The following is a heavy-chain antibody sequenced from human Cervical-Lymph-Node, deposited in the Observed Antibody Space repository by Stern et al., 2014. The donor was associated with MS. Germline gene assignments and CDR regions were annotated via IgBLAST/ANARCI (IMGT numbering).Heavy chain of an antibody. CDR1: GFTFGSYW. J-gene: IGHJ3*02. CDR3: VRPYGFDI. Sequence: EVQLVESGGGLVQPGGSLRLSCAASGFTFGSYWMTWVRQAPGQGLECVANIKQDGSEKYYVDSVKGRFTISRDNAKNSLYLQMNSLRAEDTAVYYCVRPYGFDIWGQGTMVTVSS. V-gene: IGHV3-7*01. CDR2: IKQDGSEK.